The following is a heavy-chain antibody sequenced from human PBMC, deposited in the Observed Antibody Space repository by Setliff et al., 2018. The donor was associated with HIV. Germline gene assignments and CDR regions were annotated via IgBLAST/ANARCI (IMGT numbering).Heavy chain of an antibody. Sequence: SETLSLTCTVSAYSIRNGYYWGWIRQSPGKGLEWIGTLFYDGNTYYNPSLKSRVTMSVDTSKNQFSLNLNSVTAADTAVYYCARETIRSGHPSEAGFDFWGQGALVTVSS. D-gene: IGHD6-19*01. CDR2: LFYDGNT. V-gene: IGHV4-38-2*02. CDR1: AYSIRNGYY. CDR3: ARETIRSGHPSEAGFDF. J-gene: IGHJ4*02.